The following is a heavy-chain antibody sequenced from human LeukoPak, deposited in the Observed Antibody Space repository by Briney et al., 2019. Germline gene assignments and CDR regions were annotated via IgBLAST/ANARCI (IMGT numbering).Heavy chain of an antibody. V-gene: IGHV6-1*01. J-gene: IGHJ5*02. Sequence: SQTLSLTCAISGDSVSSNSAAWNWIRQSPSRGLEWLGRTYYMAKWYNDYAVSVKSRITINPATSKNQFSLQLNSVTPEDTAVYYCAKWSGIRFDPWGQGTLVTVSS. CDR2: TYYMAKWYN. D-gene: IGHD2-15*01. CDR3: AKWSGIRFDP. CDR1: GDSVSSNSAA.